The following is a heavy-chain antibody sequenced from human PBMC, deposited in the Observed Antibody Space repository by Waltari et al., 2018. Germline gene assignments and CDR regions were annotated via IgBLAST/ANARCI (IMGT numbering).Heavy chain of an antibody. J-gene: IGHJ4*02. CDR2: INPNSGGT. CDR1: GSTFTGYY. CDR3: ARENGYYDSSGGFDY. Sequence: QVRLVQSGAEVKNPGASVKVSCRASGSTFTGYYMHWLRQPPGQGLEWMGRINPNSGGTNYAQKFQGRVTMTRDTSISTAYMELSRLRSDDTAVYYCARENGYYDSSGGFDYWGQGTLVTVSS. V-gene: IGHV1-2*06. D-gene: IGHD3-22*01.